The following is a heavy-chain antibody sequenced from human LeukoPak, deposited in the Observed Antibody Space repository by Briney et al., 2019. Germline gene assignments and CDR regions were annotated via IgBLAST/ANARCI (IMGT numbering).Heavy chain of an antibody. J-gene: IGHJ4*02. CDR2: ISSNGGST. CDR3: VKERCSGGSCPHDY. D-gene: IGHD2-15*01. V-gene: IGHV3-64D*06. Sequence: GGSLRLSRSASGFIFSSYAMHWVRQPPGKGLEYVLAISSNGGSTYYADSVKGRFTISRDNSKNTLYLQMSSLRAEDTAVYYCVKERCSGGSCPHDYWGQGTLVTVSS. CDR1: GFIFSSYA.